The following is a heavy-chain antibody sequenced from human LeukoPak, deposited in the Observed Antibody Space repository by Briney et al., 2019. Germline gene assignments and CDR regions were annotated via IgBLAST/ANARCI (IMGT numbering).Heavy chain of an antibody. CDR3: ARHRSGEYYLEY. D-gene: IGHD1-26*01. CDR1: GGSICSGSFY. J-gene: IGHJ4*02. CDR2: IYFSGTT. Sequence: SETLSLTCTVSGGSICSGSFYWVWIRQPPGKGLEWIGNIYFSGTTYYNPSLKSRVTISIDRSKNQFSLKLSSVTAADTAVYYCARHRSGEYYLEYWGQGTLVTVSS. V-gene: IGHV4-39*01.